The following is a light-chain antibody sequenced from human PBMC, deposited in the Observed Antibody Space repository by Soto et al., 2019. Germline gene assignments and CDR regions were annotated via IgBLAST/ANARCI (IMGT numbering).Light chain of an antibody. CDR1: SSDIGDYNY. J-gene: IGLJ2*01. CDR2: DVS. V-gene: IGLV2-11*01. Sequence: QSALTQPASVSGSPGQSITISCTGTSSDIGDYNYVSWYQQHPGKAPKLMIYDVSQRPSGVPDRFSGSKSGNTASLTISGLQAEDEADYYCVSYTGTHIPVALGGGTKLTVL. CDR3: VSYTGTHIPVA.